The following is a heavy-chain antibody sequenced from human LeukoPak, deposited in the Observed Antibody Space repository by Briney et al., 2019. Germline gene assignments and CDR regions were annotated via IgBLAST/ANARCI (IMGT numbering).Heavy chain of an antibody. V-gene: IGHV3-74*01. Sequence: GGSLRLSCAASGFTFNNYWMHWVRRAPGMGLVWVSSIRFDGGDTAYADSAKGRFTISRDNAKNTMFLQMNNLRAEDTAVYYCAKEIDGFDVWGQGTLVTVFS. CDR1: GFTFNNYW. CDR3: AKEIDGFDV. J-gene: IGHJ3*01. CDR2: IRFDGGDT.